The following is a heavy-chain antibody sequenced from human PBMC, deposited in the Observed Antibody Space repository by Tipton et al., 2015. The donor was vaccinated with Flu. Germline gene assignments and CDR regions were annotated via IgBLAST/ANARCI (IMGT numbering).Heavy chain of an antibody. J-gene: IGHJ4*02. CDR3: ARDPSLGMPEYFDS. D-gene: IGHD2-2*01. CDR1: GDSIGSRYF. V-gene: IGHV4-59*01. CDR2: IYNSGYT. Sequence: TLSLTCSASGDSIGSRYFWGWIRQPPGKGLEWIGYIYNSGYTSYHPSFKSRVTISVDTSKNQFSLRLNSVTAADTAVYFCARDPSLGMPEYFDSWGQGSLVTVSS.